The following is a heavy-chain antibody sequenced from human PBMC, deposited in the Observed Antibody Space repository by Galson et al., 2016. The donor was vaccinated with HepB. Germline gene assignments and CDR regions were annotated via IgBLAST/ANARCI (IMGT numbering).Heavy chain of an antibody. J-gene: IGHJ6*02. V-gene: IGHV3-7*01. CDR2: IKPDGSEK. D-gene: IGHD3/OR15-3a*01. CDR3: AALDHGRDV. Sequence: MTWVRQAPGKGLEWVANIKPDGSEKSYVDSVKGRFTISRDNAQNSLSLQMNSLRDEDTAVYYCAALDHGRDVWGQGTTVTVSS.